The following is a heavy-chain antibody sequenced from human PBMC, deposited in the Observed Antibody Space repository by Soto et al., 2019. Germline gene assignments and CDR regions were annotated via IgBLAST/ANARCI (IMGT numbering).Heavy chain of an antibody. V-gene: IGHV5-10-1*01. J-gene: IGHJ6*02. Sequence: GESLKISCKGSGYSFTSYWISWVRQMPGKGLEWMGRIDPSDSYTNYSPSFQGHVTISADKSISTAYLQWSSLKASDTAMYYCARPEGYCSGVSCHGDDYYYGMDVWGQGTTVTSP. CDR1: GYSFTSYW. D-gene: IGHD2-15*01. CDR2: IDPSDSYT. CDR3: ARPEGYCSGVSCHGDDYYYGMDV.